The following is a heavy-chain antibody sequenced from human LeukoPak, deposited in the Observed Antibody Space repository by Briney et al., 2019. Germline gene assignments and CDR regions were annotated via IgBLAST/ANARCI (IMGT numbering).Heavy chain of an antibody. CDR1: GYTFTGYY. Sequence: ASVKVSCKASGYTFTGYYMHWVRQAPGQGLEWMGWINPNSGGTNYAQKFQGWVTMTRDTSISTAYMELSRLRSDDTAVYYCAREVVGATTGNWFDPWGRGTLVTVSS. CDR2: INPNSGGT. CDR3: AREVVGATTGNWFDP. V-gene: IGHV1-2*04. J-gene: IGHJ5*02. D-gene: IGHD1-26*01.